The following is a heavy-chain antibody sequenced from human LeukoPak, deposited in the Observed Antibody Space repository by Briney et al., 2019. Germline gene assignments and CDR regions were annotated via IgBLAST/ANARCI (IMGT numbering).Heavy chain of an antibody. D-gene: IGHD1-26*01. V-gene: IGHV4-39*01. J-gene: IGHJ3*01. CDR1: GGSISSSNYY. CDR3: AHFKGGSFDF. CDR2: IYYSGNT. Sequence: SETLSLTCTVSGGSISSSNYYWGWIRQPPGKGPEWIGSIYYSGNTYYNPSLKSRVTISVDTSKNQFSLKLTSVAAADTAVYYCAHFKGGSFDFWGQGTMVTVSS.